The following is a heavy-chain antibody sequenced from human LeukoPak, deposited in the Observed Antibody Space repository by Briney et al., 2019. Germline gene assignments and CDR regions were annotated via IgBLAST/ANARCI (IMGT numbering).Heavy chain of an antibody. J-gene: IGHJ4*02. V-gene: IGHV3-23*01. CDR2: ISSSGGST. CDR3: AKEAPTNDYGDYVGGTY. Sequence: AGGSLRLSCAASGFTFSSYAMSWVRQAPGKGLEWVSGISSSGGSTYYADSVKGRFTISRDNSKNTLYLQMNSLRAEDTAVYYCAKEAPTNDYGDYVGGTYWGQGTLVTVSS. CDR1: GFTFSSYA. D-gene: IGHD4-17*01.